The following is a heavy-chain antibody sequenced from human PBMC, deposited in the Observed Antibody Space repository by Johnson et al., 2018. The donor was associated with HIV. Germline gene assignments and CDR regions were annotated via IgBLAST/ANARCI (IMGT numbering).Heavy chain of an antibody. Sequence: VQLVESGGGVVRPGGSLRLSCAASGFSFDDYGMSWVRQAPGKGLEWVSGSNWDGGSTDYANSVKGRFTISRDNSKNTLYLQMNSLNAEDTARYYCARERSIVLVVYAMPGAFDIWGQGTMVTVSS. CDR1: GFSFDDYG. CDR2: SNWDGGST. J-gene: IGHJ3*02. CDR3: ARERSIVLVVYAMPGAFDI. D-gene: IGHD2-8*02. V-gene: IGHV3-20*04.